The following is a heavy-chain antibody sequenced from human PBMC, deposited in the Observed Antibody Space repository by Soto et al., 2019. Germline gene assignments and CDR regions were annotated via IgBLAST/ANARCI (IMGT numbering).Heavy chain of an antibody. J-gene: IGHJ6*02. CDR3: ARDDTMVRGAHNYYYYYGMDV. Sequence: QVQLVQSGAEVKKPGASVKVSCKASGYTFTSYGISWVRQAPGQGLEWMGWISAYNGNTNYAQKLQGRVTMTTDTSTSTAYMELRSLRSDDTAVYYCARDDTMVRGAHNYYYYYGMDVWGQGTTVTVSS. D-gene: IGHD3-10*01. CDR1: GYTFTSYG. CDR2: ISAYNGNT. V-gene: IGHV1-18*04.